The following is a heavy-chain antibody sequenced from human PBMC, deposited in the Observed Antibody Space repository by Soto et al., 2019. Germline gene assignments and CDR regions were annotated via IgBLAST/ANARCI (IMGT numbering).Heavy chain of an antibody. D-gene: IGHD6-6*01. J-gene: IGHJ6*02. Sequence: QVQLVESGGGVVQPGRSLRLSCVVSGFTFSNYGMHWVRQAPGKGLEWVAVISYDGSNKYYADSVNGRFTISRDNSENTLYLQMNSLRVEDTAVYYCAKDLVAWSNYYYYGMDVWGQGTTVTVSS. CDR1: GFTFSNYG. CDR2: ISYDGSNK. V-gene: IGHV3-30*18. CDR3: AKDLVAWSNYYYYGMDV.